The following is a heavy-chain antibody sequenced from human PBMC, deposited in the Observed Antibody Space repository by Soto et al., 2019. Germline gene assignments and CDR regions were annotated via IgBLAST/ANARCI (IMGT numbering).Heavy chain of an antibody. V-gene: IGHV4-59*01. D-gene: IGHD1-26*01. CDR3: ARAWAVGATYYLDY. Sequence: VQLQESGPGLVKPSETLSLTCTVSGCSISSYYCSWVPQPPGKGLESMGYVYYTRCTNYNPSLTSRVTTSVPTSSNQFCLKLSSVAAADTAVYYCARAWAVGATYYLDYWGRGGLVAVSS. CDR1: GCSISSYY. J-gene: IGHJ4*02. CDR2: VYYTRCT.